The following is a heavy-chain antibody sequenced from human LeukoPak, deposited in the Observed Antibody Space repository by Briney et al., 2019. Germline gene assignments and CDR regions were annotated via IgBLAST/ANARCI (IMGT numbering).Heavy chain of an antibody. J-gene: IGHJ3*02. D-gene: IGHD3-22*01. Sequence: ASVKVSCKASGYTFTSYAMHWVRQAPGQRLEWMGWINAGNGNTEYSQKFQGRVTITRDTSASTAYMELSSLRSEDTAVYYCAREYYYDSSGYSIWGQGTMVTVSS. CDR1: GYTFTSYA. CDR2: INAGNGNT. CDR3: AREYYYDSSGYSI. V-gene: IGHV1-3*01.